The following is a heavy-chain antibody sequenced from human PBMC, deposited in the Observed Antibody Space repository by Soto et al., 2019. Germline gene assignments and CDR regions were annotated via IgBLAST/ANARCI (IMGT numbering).Heavy chain of an antibody. Sequence: PGESLKISCKGSGYSFTSYWIGWVRQMPGKGLEWMGIIYPGDSDTRYSPSFQGQVTISADKSISTAYLQWSSLKASDTAMYYCARTDYYDSSGYYPLDYWGQGTLVTVSS. CDR1: GYSFTSYW. CDR2: IYPGDSDT. V-gene: IGHV5-51*01. J-gene: IGHJ4*02. CDR3: ARTDYYDSSGYYPLDY. D-gene: IGHD3-22*01.